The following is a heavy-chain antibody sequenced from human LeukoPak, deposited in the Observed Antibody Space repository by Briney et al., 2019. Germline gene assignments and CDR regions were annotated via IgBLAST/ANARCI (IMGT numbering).Heavy chain of an antibody. CDR2: ISSNGGST. V-gene: IGHV3-64*01. Sequence: GGSLRLSCAASGFTFSSYAMHWVRQAPGKGLEYVSAISSNGGSTYYANSVKGRFTISRDNSKNTLYLQMGSLRAEDMAVYYCARTKTRYGDSDAFDIWGQGTMVTVSS. CDR3: ARTKTRYGDSDAFDI. D-gene: IGHD4-17*01. CDR1: GFTFSSYA. J-gene: IGHJ3*02.